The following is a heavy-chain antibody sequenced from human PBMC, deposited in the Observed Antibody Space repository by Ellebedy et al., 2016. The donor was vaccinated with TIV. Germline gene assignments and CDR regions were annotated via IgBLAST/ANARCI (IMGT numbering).Heavy chain of an antibody. CDR2: ISGSGGST. CDR3: AKAAQGSFWNGYSTDY. D-gene: IGHD3-3*01. CDR1: GFTFSSYA. V-gene: IGHV3-23*01. Sequence: GESLKISCAASGFTFSSYAMSWVRQAPGKGLEWVSVISGSGGSTYYADSVNGRFTISRDNSKNTLYLQMNSLRAEDTAMYYCAKAAQGSFWNGYSTDYWGQGTLVTVSS. J-gene: IGHJ4*02.